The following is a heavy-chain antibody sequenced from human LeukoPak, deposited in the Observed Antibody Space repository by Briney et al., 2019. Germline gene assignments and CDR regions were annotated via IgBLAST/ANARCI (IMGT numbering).Heavy chain of an antibody. CDR1: GFTVSNNY. Sequence: GGSLRLSCAASGFTVSNNYMNWVRQAPGKGLEWVSSISSSSSYIYYADSVKGRFTISRDNAKNSLYLQMNSLRAEDTAVYYCARAIAVAGIDWFDPWGQGTLVTVSS. CDR3: ARAIAVAGIDWFDP. V-gene: IGHV3-21*01. CDR2: ISSSSSYI. D-gene: IGHD6-19*01. J-gene: IGHJ5*02.